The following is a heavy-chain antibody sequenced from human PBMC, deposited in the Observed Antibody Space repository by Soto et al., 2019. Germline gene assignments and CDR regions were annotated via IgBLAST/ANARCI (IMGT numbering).Heavy chain of an antibody. CDR1: GFTFSSYG. J-gene: IGHJ5*02. V-gene: IGHV3-30*18. CDR2: ISYDGSNK. Sequence: QVQLVESGGGVVQPERSLRLSCAASGFTFSSYGMHWVRQAPGKGLEWVAVISYDGSNKYYADSVKGRFTISRDNSKNTLYLQMNSLRAEDTAAYYCAKDVFGAFWFDPWGQGTLVTVSS. D-gene: IGHD3-10*01. CDR3: AKDVFGAFWFDP.